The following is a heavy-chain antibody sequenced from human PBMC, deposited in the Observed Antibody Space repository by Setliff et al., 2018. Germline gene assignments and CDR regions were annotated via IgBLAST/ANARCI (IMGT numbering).Heavy chain of an antibody. Sequence: GASVKVSCKASGYTFTSYGISWVRQAPGHGLEWMGWISAYNGNTNYAQKLQGRVTMTTDTSTSTAYMELRSLRSDDTAVYYCARLPLPAAWELLDIRYYYYMDVWGKGTTVTVSS. CDR2: ISAYNGNT. CDR3: ARLPLPAAWELLDIRYYYYMDV. D-gene: IGHD1-26*01. V-gene: IGHV1-18*01. J-gene: IGHJ6*03. CDR1: GYTFTSYG.